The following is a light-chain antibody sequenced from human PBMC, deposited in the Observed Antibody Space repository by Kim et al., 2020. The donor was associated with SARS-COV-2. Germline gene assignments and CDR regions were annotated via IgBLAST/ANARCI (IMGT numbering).Light chain of an antibody. V-gene: IGKV3-20*01. CDR3: QQYGSSLYT. CDR1: QSVSSSY. Sequence: LSPGERATLSCRARQSVSSSYLAWYQQKPGQAPRLLIYGASRRATGIPDRFSGSGSGTDFTLTISRLEPEDFAVYYCQQYGSSLYTFGQGTKLEIK. CDR2: GAS. J-gene: IGKJ2*01.